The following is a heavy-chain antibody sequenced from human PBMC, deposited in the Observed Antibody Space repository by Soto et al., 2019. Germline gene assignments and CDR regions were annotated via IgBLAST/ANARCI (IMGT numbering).Heavy chain of an antibody. D-gene: IGHD3-10*01. CDR2: ISAYNGNT. V-gene: IGHV1-18*01. Sequence: QVQLVQSGAEVKKPGASVKVSCKASGYTFTSYGISWVRQAPGQGLEWMGWISAYNGNTHYAQKLQGRVTMTTDTSKRRAYVALRSLRSDARAVYYCARYHHPLEYGECQFDYWGQGNLLTVSS. CDR3: ARYHHPLEYGECQFDY. CDR1: GYTFTSYG. J-gene: IGHJ4*02.